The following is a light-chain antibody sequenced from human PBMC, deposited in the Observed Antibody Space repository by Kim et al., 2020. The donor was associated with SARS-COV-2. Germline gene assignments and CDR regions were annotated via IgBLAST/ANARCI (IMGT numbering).Light chain of an antibody. CDR2: DAA. CDR1: HDVDSS. V-gene: IGKV3-11*01. J-gene: IGKJ4*01. CDR3: QQRGNWPPALT. Sequence: PGDSATVCCRASHDVDSSLAWYQQTPGEAPRLLIYDAAIRAAGVPDRFSASGSGTDFTLTIDSLAPEDFAIYYCQQRGNWPPALTFGGGTKVDIK.